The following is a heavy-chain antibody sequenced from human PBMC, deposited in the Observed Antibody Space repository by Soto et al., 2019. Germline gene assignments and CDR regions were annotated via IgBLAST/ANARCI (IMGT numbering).Heavy chain of an antibody. D-gene: IGHD5-12*01. J-gene: IGHJ4*02. Sequence: PSETLSLTCTVSGGSISSYYWSWIRQPPGKGLEWIGYIYYSGSTNYNPSLKSRVTISVDTSKNQFSLKLSSVTAADTAVYYCARDRSGYDLFDYWAQGTLVTVSS. CDR1: GGSISSYY. CDR3: ARDRSGYDLFDY. V-gene: IGHV4-59*01. CDR2: IYYSGST.